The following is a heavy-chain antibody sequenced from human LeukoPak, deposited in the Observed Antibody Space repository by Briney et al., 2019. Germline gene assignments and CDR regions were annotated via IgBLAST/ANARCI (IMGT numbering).Heavy chain of an antibody. J-gene: IGHJ4*02. CDR1: GFTFSSYA. Sequence: GGSLRLSCAASGFTFSSYAMHWVRQAPGKGLEWVTFILYDGSTKDYADSVKGRFTISRDNSKNTLYLQMNSLRAEDTAVYYCAKTGSKFYFFDYWGQGTLVTVSS. V-gene: IGHV3-30*02. D-gene: IGHD6-13*01. CDR3: AKTGSKFYFFDY. CDR2: ILYDGSTK.